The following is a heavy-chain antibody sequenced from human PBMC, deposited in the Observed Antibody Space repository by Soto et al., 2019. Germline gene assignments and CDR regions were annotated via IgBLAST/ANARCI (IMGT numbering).Heavy chain of an antibody. J-gene: IGHJ6*02. CDR3: ARSGRFGEFLKRPYYYYGMDV. D-gene: IGHD3-10*01. Sequence: GESLKISCKGSGYSFTSYWIGWVRQMPGKGLEWMGIIYPGDSDTRYSPSFQGQVTISADKSISTAYLQWSSLKASDTAMYYCARSGRFGEFLKRPYYYYGMDVWGQGTTVTVSS. CDR2: IYPGDSDT. CDR1: GYSFTSYW. V-gene: IGHV5-51*01.